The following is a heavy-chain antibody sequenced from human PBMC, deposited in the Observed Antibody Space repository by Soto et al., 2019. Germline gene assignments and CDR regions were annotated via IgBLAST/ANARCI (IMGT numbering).Heavy chain of an antibody. D-gene: IGHD6-6*01. Sequence: QVQLVESGGGVVQPGRSLRLSCAASGFMFSEYGMHWVRQAPGRGLEWGAAIWYDGSDKNSAESVKGRFTISSDNSKNTLYLQMKSLRLEETAVYYCARDWPKRSWGYYFDSWGQGTLVTVSS. CDR2: IWYDGSDK. V-gene: IGHV3-33*01. CDR3: ARDWPKRSWGYYFDS. J-gene: IGHJ4*02. CDR1: GFMFSEYG.